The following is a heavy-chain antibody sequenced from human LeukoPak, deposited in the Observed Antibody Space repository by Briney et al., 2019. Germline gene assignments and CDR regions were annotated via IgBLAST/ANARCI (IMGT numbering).Heavy chain of an antibody. D-gene: IGHD3-9*01. CDR3: ARAVGSFDWLPLFDY. V-gene: IGHV4-38-2*01. CDR1: GYSIRSGFY. CDR2: IYHSGIT. Sequence: TSETLSLTCAVSGYSIRSGFYWGWIRQPPGKGLEWIGNIYHSGITYYTPSLKSRVTISVDTSKNQFYLKLNSVTAADTAVYYCARAVGSFDWLPLFDYWGQGTLVTVSS. J-gene: IGHJ4*02.